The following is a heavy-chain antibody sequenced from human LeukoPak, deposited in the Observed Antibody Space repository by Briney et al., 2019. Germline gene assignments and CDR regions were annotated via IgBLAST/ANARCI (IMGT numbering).Heavy chain of an antibody. D-gene: IGHD2-2*02. Sequence: SQTLSLTCTVSGGSISSGDYYWSWIRQPPGKGLEWIGYIYYSGSTYYNPSLKSRVTISIDTSKNQFSLKLTSVTAADTAVYYCATQEDCSSTSCYKPSDYYYYMDVWAKGPRSPSP. CDR3: ATQEDCSSTSCYKPSDYYYYMDV. CDR2: IYYSGST. J-gene: IGHJ6*03. CDR1: GGSISSGDYY. V-gene: IGHV4-30-4*08.